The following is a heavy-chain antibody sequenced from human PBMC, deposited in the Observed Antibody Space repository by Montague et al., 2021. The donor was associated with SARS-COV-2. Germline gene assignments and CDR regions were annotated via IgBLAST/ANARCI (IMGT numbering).Heavy chain of an antibody. CDR3: ARYGDYGSWFDP. J-gene: IGHJ5*02. V-gene: IGHV2-5*02. D-gene: IGHD4-17*01. Sequence: PALVKPTQTLTLTCTFSGFSRTTSGEGVGWVRQPPGKALEWLALIYWDDDKRYSPSLKNRSTISKDTTKNEVVLTVANMDPVDTATYYRARYGDYGSWFDPWGQGTLVTVSS. CDR1: GFSRTTSGEG. CDR2: IYWDDDK.